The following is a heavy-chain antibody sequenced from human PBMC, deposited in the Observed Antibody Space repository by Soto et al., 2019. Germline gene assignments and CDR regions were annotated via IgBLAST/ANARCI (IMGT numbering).Heavy chain of an antibody. V-gene: IGHV4-59*01. CDR1: GGSISSYY. J-gene: IGHJ6*02. CDR2: IYYSGST. D-gene: IGHD3-3*01. Sequence: PSETLSLTCTVSGGSISSYYWSWIRQPPGKGLEWIGYIYYSGSTNYNPSLKSRVTMSVDTSKNQFSLKLSSVTAADTAVYYCARAHAFTYYDFWSGPPGPYYYYGMDVWGQGTTVTVSS. CDR3: ARAHAFTYYDFWSGPPGPYYYYGMDV.